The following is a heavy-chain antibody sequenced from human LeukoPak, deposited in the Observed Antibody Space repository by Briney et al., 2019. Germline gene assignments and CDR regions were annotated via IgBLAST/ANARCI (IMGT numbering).Heavy chain of an antibody. CDR3: ASLTMIAKPGIDY. CDR2: IYYSGST. V-gene: IGHV4-39*01. CDR1: GGSISSSSYY. J-gene: IGHJ4*02. D-gene: IGHD3-22*01. Sequence: SETLSLTCTVSGGSISSSSYYWGWIRQPPGKGLEWIGSIYYSGSTYYNPSLKSRVTISVDTSKNQFSLKLSSVTAADTAVYYAASLTMIAKPGIDYSGQGTLVTVSS.